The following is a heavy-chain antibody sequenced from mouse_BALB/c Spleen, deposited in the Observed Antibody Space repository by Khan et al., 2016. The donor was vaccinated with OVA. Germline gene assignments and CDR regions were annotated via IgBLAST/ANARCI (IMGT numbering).Heavy chain of an antibody. Sequence: EVELVESGGGLVQPGGSRKLSCAASGFTFSDYGMAWVRQAPGKGPEWVAFISDLAYTFYYADTVTGRFTLSRENAKNTLYLEMSSLGSGDTGMYYCGRGGGTAPFAYWGQGTLVTVSA. CDR2: ISDLAYTF. J-gene: IGHJ3*01. V-gene: IGHV5-15*02. D-gene: IGHD1-2*01. CDR3: GRGGGTAPFAY. CDR1: GFTFSDYG.